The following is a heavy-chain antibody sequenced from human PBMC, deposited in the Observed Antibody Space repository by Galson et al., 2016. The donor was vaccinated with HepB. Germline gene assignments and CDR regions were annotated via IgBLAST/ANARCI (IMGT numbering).Heavy chain of an antibody. Sequence: SLRLSCAASGFTVSTNYMSWVRQAPGKGLGWVSVIYSGGSTYYADSVKDRFTITRDTSKNMIYLQMNSLRGEDTALYYCARDSGDYRFGHWGQGTLVTVSS. CDR2: IYSGGST. J-gene: IGHJ4*02. CDR1: GFTVSTNY. CDR3: ARDSGDYRFGH. D-gene: IGHD4-17*01. V-gene: IGHV3-53*01.